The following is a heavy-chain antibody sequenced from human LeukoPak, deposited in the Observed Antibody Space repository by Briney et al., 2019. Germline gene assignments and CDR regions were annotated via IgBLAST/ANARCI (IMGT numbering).Heavy chain of an antibody. J-gene: IGHJ4*02. CDR2: ISYDGSNK. CDR1: GFTFSSYG. D-gene: IGHD4-23*01. Sequence: PGRSLRLSCAASGFTFSSYGMHWVRQAPGKGLEWVAVISYDGSNKYYADSVKGRFTISRDNSKNTLYLQMNSLRAEDTAVYYCARRAGGYSHPYDYWGQGTLVTVSS. CDR3: ARRAGGYSHPYDY. V-gene: IGHV3-30*03.